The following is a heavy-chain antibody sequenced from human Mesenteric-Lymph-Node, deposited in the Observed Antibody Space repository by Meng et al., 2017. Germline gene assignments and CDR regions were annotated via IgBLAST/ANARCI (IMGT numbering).Heavy chain of an antibody. CDR3: ARDAWILWCGELVGEFYYGMDV. D-gene: IGHD3-10*01. CDR1: GFTFSSYS. J-gene: IGHJ6*02. V-gene: IGHV3-48*04. CDR2: ISSSGSTI. Sequence: GESLKISCAASGFTFSSYSMNWVRQAPGKGLEWVSGISSSGSTIYYADSVKGRFTISRDNAKNSLYLQMNSLRAEDTAVYYCARDAWILWCGELVGEFYYGMDVWGQGTTVTVSS.